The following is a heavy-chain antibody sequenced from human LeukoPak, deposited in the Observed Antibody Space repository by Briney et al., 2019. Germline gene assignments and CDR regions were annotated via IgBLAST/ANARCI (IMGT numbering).Heavy chain of an antibody. CDR2: IIPIFGTA. Sequence: WASVKVSCKASGGTFSSYAISWVRQAPGQGLEWMGGIIPIFGTANYAQKFQGRVTITADESTSTAYMELSSLRSEDTAVYYCAWGYCSGGSCPMFYWGQGTLVTVSS. CDR1: GGTFSSYA. D-gene: IGHD2-15*01. CDR3: AWGYCSGGSCPMFY. V-gene: IGHV1-69*13. J-gene: IGHJ4*02.